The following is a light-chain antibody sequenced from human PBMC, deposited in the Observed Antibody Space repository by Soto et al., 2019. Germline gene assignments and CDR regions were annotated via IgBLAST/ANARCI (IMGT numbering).Light chain of an antibody. CDR1: QSVLHSSNNKNY. J-gene: IGKJ1*01. Sequence: DIVMNQSPDSVAVSLGERTTINCKSSQSVLHSSNNKNYLAWFQQKQGQPPKLLIYWASTRASGVPDRFSGSGSGTDFTLIISSLQAEDVAVYYCHQYYVTPPTFGQGTKV. V-gene: IGKV4-1*01. CDR2: WAS. CDR3: HQYYVTPPT.